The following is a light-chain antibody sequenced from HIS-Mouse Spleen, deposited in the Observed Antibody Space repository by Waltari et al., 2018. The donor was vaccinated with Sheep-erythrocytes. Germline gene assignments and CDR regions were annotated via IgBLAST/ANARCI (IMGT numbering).Light chain of an antibody. V-gene: IGKV1-39*01. CDR1: QSISSY. CDR3: QQSYSTPPT. J-gene: IGKJ4*01. CDR2: AAS. Sequence: PSSLSASVGDRVTITCRASQSISSYLNWYQQKPGKAPKLLIYAASSLQSGVPSRFSGSGSGTDFTLTISSLQPEDFATYYCQQSYSTPPTFGGGTKVEIK.